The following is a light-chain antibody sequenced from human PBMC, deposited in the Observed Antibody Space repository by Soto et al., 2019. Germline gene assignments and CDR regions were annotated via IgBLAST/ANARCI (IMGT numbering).Light chain of an antibody. CDR1: QSVSSSY. CDR2: VAS. Sequence: EIVLTQSPGTLSLSPGERATLSCRASQSVSSSYLAWYQQKPGQAPRLLIYVASSRAPGIPHRFSGSGSGPHFTLTISSVEPEDFEVYYCQQYGSSPWTFGQGTKVEIK. CDR3: QQYGSSPWT. V-gene: IGKV3-20*01. J-gene: IGKJ1*01.